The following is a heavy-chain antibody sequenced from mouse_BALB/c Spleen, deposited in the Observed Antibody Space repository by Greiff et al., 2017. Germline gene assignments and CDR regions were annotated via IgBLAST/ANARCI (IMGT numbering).Heavy chain of an antibody. D-gene: IGHD1-1*02. Sequence: EVQRVESGGGLVKPGGSLKLSCAASGFTFSDYYMYWVRQTPEKRLEWVATISDGGSYTYYPDSVKGRFTISRDNAKNNLYLQMSSLKSEDTAMYYCARGGWPYAMDYWGQGTSVTVSS. CDR3: ARGGWPYAMDY. CDR2: ISDGGSYT. CDR1: GFTFSDYY. J-gene: IGHJ4*01. V-gene: IGHV5-4*02.